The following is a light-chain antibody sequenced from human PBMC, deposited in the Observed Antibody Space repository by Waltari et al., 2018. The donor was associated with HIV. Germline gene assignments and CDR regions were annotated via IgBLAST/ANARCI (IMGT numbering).Light chain of an antibody. CDR2: DVT. J-gene: IGLJ1*01. CDR1: SSDVGGYNY. Sequence: QSALTQPASVSGSPGQSITISCTGTSSDVGGYNYVFWYQQHPGKAPKLMIYDVTNRSSGVSYRFSGSKSVNAASLTISGLQAEVEADYYCSSYTSSSTQVFGTGTKVTVL. V-gene: IGLV2-14*01. CDR3: SSYTSSSTQV.